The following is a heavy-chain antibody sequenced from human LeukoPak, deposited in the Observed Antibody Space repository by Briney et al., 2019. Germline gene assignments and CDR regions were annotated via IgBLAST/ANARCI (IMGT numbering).Heavy chain of an antibody. D-gene: IGHD6-6*01. CDR2: IYTSGST. Sequence: SETLSLTCTVSGGSISSYYWSWIRQPAGKGLEVIGRIYTSGSTNYNPSLKSRVTMSVDTSKNQFSLKLSSVTAADTAVYCCARARRIAARPDYFDYWGQGPLVTVSS. CDR3: ARARRIAARPDYFDY. V-gene: IGHV4-4*07. J-gene: IGHJ4*02. CDR1: GGSISSYY.